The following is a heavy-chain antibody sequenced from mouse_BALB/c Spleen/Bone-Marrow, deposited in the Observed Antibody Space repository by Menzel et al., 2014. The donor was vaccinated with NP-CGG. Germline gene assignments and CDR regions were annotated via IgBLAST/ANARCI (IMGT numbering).Heavy chain of an antibody. D-gene: IGHD2-3*01. Sequence: DVMLVESGGGLVKPGGSLKLSCAASGFTFSSYTMSWVRQTPEKRLEWVATITSVGVYTYYPDSVKGRFTISRDNAKNTLYLQMSSLKSEDTAMYYCTRDPYDGYSYYAMDYWGQGTSVTVSS. J-gene: IGHJ4*01. V-gene: IGHV5-6-4*01. CDR3: TRDPYDGYSYYAMDY. CDR1: GFTFSSYT. CDR2: ITSVGVYT.